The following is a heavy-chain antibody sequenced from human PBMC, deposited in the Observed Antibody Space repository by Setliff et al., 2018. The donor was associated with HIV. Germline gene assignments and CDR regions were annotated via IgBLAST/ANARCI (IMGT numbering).Heavy chain of an antibody. CDR3: ARDPGGLYCRGTSCQGGCFDP. V-gene: IGHV4-59*11. CDR2: IFYSGNT. Sequence: SETLSLTCTVSGGSISNHYWSWIRQPPEKGLEWIGSIFYSGNTNYTPSLKSRVAISVDKSKNQFSLKLSSVTAADTAVYYCARDPGGLYCRGTSCQGGCFDPWGQGTLVTVSS. D-gene: IGHD2-2*01. J-gene: IGHJ5*02. CDR1: GGSISNHY.